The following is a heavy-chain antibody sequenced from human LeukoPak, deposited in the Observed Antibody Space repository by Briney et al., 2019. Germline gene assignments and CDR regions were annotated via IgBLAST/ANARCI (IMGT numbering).Heavy chain of an antibody. V-gene: IGHV3-7*01. CDR1: GFTFNSYW. D-gene: IGHD6-13*01. CDR2: IKQDGSEK. CDR3: AAGTIAAAGYFDL. J-gene: IGHJ2*01. Sequence: GGSLRLSCAASGFTFNSYWMSWVRQAPGKGLEWVANIKQDGSEKYYVDSVKGRFTISRDNAKNSLYLQMNSLRAEDTAVYYCAAGTIAAAGYFDLWGHGTLVTVSS.